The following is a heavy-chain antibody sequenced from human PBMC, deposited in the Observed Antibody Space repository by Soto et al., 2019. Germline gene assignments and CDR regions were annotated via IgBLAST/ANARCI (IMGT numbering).Heavy chain of an antibody. CDR1: GFSFSDHW. J-gene: IGHJ6*02. D-gene: IGHD3-10*01. V-gene: IGHV3-74*01. Sequence: GGSLRLSCTASGFSFSDHWMHWIRQAPGKGPVWVSRIKNDGSNTNYADFVKGRFTISRDNSKNTLYLQMNSLRAEDTAVYYCARESYYGSGSDGYYYGMDVWAQGTTVTVSS. CDR3: ARESYYGSGSDGYYYGMDV. CDR2: IKNDGSNT.